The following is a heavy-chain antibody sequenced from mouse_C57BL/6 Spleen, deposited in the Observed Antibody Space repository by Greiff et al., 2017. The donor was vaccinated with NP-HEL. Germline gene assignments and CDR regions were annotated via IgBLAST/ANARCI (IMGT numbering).Heavy chain of an antibody. CDR2: IDPETGGT. CDR1: GYTFTDYE. J-gene: IGHJ2*01. D-gene: IGHD1-1*01. Sequence: QVQLQQSGAELVRPGASVTLSCKASGYTFTDYEMHWVKQTPVHGLEWIGAIDPETGGTAYNQKFKGKAILTADKSSSTAYMALRSLTSEDSAVYYCTRKGTTVWSYYFDYWGQGTTLTVSS. CDR3: TRKGTTVWSYYFDY. V-gene: IGHV1-15*01.